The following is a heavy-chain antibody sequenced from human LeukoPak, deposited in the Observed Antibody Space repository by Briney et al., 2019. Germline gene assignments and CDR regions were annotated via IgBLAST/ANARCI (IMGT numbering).Heavy chain of an antibody. D-gene: IGHD3-22*01. CDR2: ISAYNGNT. CDR3: AIVTYYYDSSGYLDY. V-gene: IGHV1-18*01. CDR1: GYTFTSYG. J-gene: IGHJ4*02. Sequence: ASVKVSCKASGYTFTSYGISWLRQAPGQGLEWMGWISAYNGNTNYTQKLQGRVTMTTDTSTSTAYMELRSLRSDDTAVYYCAIVTYYYDSSGYLDYWVQGTLVTVSS.